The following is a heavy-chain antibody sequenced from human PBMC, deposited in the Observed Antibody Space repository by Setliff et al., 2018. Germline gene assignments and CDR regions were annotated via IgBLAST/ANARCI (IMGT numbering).Heavy chain of an antibody. D-gene: IGHD3-3*01. CDR3: ARVSGFQYMDV. CDR1: GGSISSGGYY. J-gene: IGHJ6*03. V-gene: IGHV4-31*03. CDR2: IYYSGSTS. Sequence: PSETLSLTCTVSGGSISSGGYYWSWIRQHPGKGLEWIGYIYYSGSTSYYNPSLKSRVTISLDTSKNQFSLNLSSLTAADTAVYYCARVSGFQYMDVWGKGTTVTVSS.